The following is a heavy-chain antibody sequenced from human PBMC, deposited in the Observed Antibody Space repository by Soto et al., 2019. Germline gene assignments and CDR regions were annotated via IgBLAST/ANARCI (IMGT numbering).Heavy chain of an antibody. Sequence: PGGSLRLSCTASGFTFSDYAMIWVRQPPGKGLEWVSVISAGGSTYYADSVKGRFTVSRANSKNTLYLQTNSLRAEDTAVYYCANVPIWCSSTSCYTEGFDYWGQGTLVTVSS. J-gene: IGHJ4*02. CDR3: ANVPIWCSSTSCYTEGFDY. CDR1: GFTFSDYA. D-gene: IGHD2-2*02. V-gene: IGHV3-23*01. CDR2: ISAGGST.